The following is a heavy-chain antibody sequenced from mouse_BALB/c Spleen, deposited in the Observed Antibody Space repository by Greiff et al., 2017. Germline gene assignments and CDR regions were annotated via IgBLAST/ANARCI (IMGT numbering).Heavy chain of an antibody. J-gene: IGHJ4*01. V-gene: IGHV1-7*01. Sequence: QVQLQQSGAELAKPGASVKMSCKASGYTFTSYWMHWVKQRPGQGLEWIGYINPSTGYTEYNQKFKDKATLTADKSSSTAYMQLSSLTSEDSAVYYCARDGWLLFYAMDYWGQGTSVTVSS. CDR3: ARDGWLLFYAMDY. CDR2: INPSTGYT. CDR1: GYTFTSYW. D-gene: IGHD2-3*01.